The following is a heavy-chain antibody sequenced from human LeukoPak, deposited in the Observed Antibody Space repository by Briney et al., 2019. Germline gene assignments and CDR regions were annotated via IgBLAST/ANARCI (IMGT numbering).Heavy chain of an antibody. D-gene: IGHD2-2*01. Sequence: SETLSLACAVYGGSFSGYYWSWIRQPPGKGLEWIGEINHSGSTNYNPSLKSRVTISVDTSKNQFSLKLSSVTAADTAVYYCARKDGLHCSSTSCPPDYWGQGTLVTGSS. CDR3: ARKDGLHCSSTSCPPDY. CDR1: GGSFSGYY. CDR2: INHSGST. V-gene: IGHV4-34*01. J-gene: IGHJ4*02.